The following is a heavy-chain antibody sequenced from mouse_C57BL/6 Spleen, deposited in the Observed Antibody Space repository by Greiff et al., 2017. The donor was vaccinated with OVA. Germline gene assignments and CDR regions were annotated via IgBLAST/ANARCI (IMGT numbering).Heavy chain of an antibody. V-gene: IGHV1-5*01. CDR2: IYPGNSDT. CDR3: TRGDYYGDYAMDY. J-gene: IGHJ4*01. CDR1: GYTFTSYW. D-gene: IGHD1-1*01. Sequence: VQLQQSGTVLARPGASVKMSCKTSGYTFTSYWMHWVKQRPGQGLEWIGAIYPGNSDTSYNQKFKGKAKLTAVTSASTAYMELSSLTNEDSAVYYCTRGDYYGDYAMDYWGQGTSVTVSS.